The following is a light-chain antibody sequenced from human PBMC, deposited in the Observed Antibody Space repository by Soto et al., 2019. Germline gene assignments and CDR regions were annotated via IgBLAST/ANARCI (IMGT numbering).Light chain of an antibody. CDR1: QSVDSNY. Sequence: EIVLTQSPGTLSLSPGERATLSCRASQSVDSNYLGWYQQKPGQAPRLLIYAASNRATGIPDRFSGGGSGTDFTLTISRLEPVDFAVYYCQLYYSGMFGQGTKVEIK. CDR3: QLYYSGM. CDR2: AAS. J-gene: IGKJ1*01. V-gene: IGKV3-20*01.